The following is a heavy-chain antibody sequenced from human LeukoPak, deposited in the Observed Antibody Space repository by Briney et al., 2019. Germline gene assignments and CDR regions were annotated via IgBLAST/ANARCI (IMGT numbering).Heavy chain of an antibody. CDR1: GYTFTSYA. V-gene: IGHV1-3*01. CDR2: INAGNGNT. Sequence: ASVKVSCKASGYTFTSYAMHWVRQAPGQRLEWMGWINAGNGNTKYSQKFQGRVTITRDTSASTAYMELRSLRSDDTAVFYCARGATVFGVVTNWFDPWGQGTLVTVSS. J-gene: IGHJ5*02. D-gene: IGHD3-3*01. CDR3: ARGATVFGVVTNWFDP.